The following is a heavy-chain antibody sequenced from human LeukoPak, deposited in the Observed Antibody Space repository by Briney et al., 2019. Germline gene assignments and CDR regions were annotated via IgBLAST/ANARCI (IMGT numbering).Heavy chain of an antibody. CDR2: ISAYNGNT. CDR1: GYTFTSYG. CDR3: ARDLTMVRGARYRPYNWFDA. J-gene: IGHJ5*02. V-gene: IGHV1-18*01. D-gene: IGHD3-10*01. Sequence: ASVKVSCKASGYTFTSYGISWVRQAPGQGLEWMGWISAYNGNTNYAQKLQGRVTMTTDTSTSTAYMELRSLRSDDTAVYYCARDLTMVRGARYRPYNWFDAWGQGTLVTVSS.